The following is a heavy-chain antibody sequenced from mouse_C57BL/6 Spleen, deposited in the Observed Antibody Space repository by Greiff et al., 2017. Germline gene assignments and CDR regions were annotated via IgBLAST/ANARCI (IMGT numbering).Heavy chain of an antibody. CDR3: TRGDYYEAWFAY. V-gene: IGHV5-9-1*02. D-gene: IGHD2-4*01. CDR1: GFTFSSYA. Sequence: EVQVVESGEGLVKPGGSLKLSCAASGFTFSSYAMSWVRQTPEKRLEWVAYISSGGDYIYYADTVKGRFTISRDNARNTLYLQMSSLKSEDTAMYYCTRGDYYEAWFAYWGQGTLVTVSA. CDR2: ISSGGDYI. J-gene: IGHJ3*01.